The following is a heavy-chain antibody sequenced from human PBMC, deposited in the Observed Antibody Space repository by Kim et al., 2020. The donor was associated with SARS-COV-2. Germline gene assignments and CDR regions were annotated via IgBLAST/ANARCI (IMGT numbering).Heavy chain of an antibody. D-gene: IGHD1-26*01. CDR2: IYYSGST. V-gene: IGHV4-39*01. Sequence: SETLSLTCTVSGGSISSSSYYWGWIRQPPGKGLEWIGSIYYSGSTYYNPSLKSRVTISVDTSKNQFSLKLSSVTAADTAVYYCASGQWELKGYYFDYWG. CDR1: GGSISSSSYY. CDR3: ASGQWELKGYYFDY. J-gene: IGHJ4*01.